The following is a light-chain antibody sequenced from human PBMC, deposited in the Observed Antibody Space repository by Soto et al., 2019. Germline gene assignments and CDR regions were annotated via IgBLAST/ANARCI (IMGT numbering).Light chain of an antibody. J-gene: IGKJ4*01. CDR3: QQSLDTPMLT. CDR1: QNINVN. V-gene: IGKV1-39*01. Sequence: DIQMTQSPSSLPASVGDRVTITCRASQNINVNLNWYQQKPGKAPQILIYAASKLQNGVPSRFSGSGSGTDFTLTISSLQPEDFATYYCQQSLDTPMLTFGGGTK. CDR2: AAS.